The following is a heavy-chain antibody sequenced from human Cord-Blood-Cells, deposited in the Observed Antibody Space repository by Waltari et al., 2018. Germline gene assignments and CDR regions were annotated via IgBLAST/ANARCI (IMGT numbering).Heavy chain of an antibody. J-gene: IGHJ4*02. CDR3: ARAYCSSTSCYFDY. CDR2: MNPNSGNT. Sequence: QVQLVQSGAEVKKPGASVKVSCKASGYTFTSYDLNWVRQATGQGLEWMGWMNPNSGNTGYAQKFQGRVTMTRNTSISTAYMELSSLRSEDTAVYYCARAYCSSTSCYFDYWGQGTLVTVSS. V-gene: IGHV1-8*01. D-gene: IGHD2-2*01. CDR1: GYTFTSYD.